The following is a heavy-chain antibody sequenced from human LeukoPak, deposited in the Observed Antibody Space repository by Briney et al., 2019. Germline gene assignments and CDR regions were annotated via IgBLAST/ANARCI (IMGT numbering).Heavy chain of an antibody. J-gene: IGHJ4*02. CDR1: GFTFSNYG. D-gene: IGHD1-26*01. CDR3: ARDPASGSYLEYYFDY. V-gene: IGHV3-33*01. CDR2: IWYDGSNK. Sequence: GGSLRLSCAASGFTFSNYGMHWVRQAPGKGLEWVALIWYDGSNKYYADSVKGRFTISRDNAENTLYLQMNSLRAEDTAVYYCARDPASGSYLEYYFDYWGQGTLVTVSS.